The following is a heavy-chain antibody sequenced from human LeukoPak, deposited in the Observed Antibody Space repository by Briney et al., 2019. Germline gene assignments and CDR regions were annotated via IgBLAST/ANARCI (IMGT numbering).Heavy chain of an antibody. CDR3: ARVYSSSFYYFDY. J-gene: IGHJ4*02. Sequence: SETLSLTCTVSGYSISSYYWSWVRQPPGKGLEWIGYIYYSGSTNYNPSLKSRVTISVYTSKNQFSLKLSSVTAADTAVYYCARVYSSSFYYFDYWGQGTLVTVSS. CDR2: IYYSGST. CDR1: GYSISSYY. V-gene: IGHV4-59*01. D-gene: IGHD6-13*01.